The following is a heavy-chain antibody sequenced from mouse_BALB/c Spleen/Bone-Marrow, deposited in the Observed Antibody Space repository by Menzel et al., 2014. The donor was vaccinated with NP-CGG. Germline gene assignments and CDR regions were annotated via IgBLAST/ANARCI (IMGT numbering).Heavy chain of an antibody. V-gene: IGHV1S135*01. D-gene: IGHD2-3*01. CDR2: FDPFNGGT. CDR3: ARSYDGYPYAMNY. J-gene: IGHJ4*01. Sequence: VQLQQSGPELMKPGASVKISCKASGYLFXSYYMHWVKQSHGESLEWIGYFDPFNGGTSYNQKFKGKATLTVDKSSSTACMHLSSLTSEDSAVYFCARSYDGYPYAMNYWGQGTSVTVSS. CDR1: GYLFXSYY.